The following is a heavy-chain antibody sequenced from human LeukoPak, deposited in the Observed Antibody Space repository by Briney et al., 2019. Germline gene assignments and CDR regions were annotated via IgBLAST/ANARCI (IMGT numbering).Heavy chain of an antibody. J-gene: IGHJ4*02. CDR2: ISYSGST. CDR1: GDSLSSTSYY. CDR3: ARKEWVPYYFDY. Sequence: SETLSLTCTVSGDSLSSTSYYWGWIRQPPGKGLEWIGYISYSGSTNYSLSLKSRVTISVDTSKNQFSLKLTSVTAADTAVYYCARKEWVPYYFDYWGQGTLVTVSS. D-gene: IGHD3-3*01. V-gene: IGHV4-61*01.